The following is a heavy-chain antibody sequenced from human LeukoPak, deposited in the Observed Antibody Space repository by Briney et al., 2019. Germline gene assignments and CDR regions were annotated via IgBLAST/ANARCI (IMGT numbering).Heavy chain of an antibody. D-gene: IGHD3-10*01. CDR1: GGSISSYY. CDR2: IYYSGST. V-gene: IGHV4-59*01. CDR3: ARDNYGSGSHHYGMDV. Sequence: SETLSLTCTVSGGSISSYYWSWIRQPPGKGLEWIGYIYYSGSTNYNPSLKSRVTISVDTSKNQFSLKLSSVTAANTAVYYCARDNYGSGSHHYGMDVWGQGTTVTVSS. J-gene: IGHJ6*02.